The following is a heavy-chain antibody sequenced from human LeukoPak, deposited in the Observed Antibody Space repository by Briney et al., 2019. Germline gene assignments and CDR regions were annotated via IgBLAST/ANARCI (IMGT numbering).Heavy chain of an antibody. Sequence: SVKVSCKASRYTFTSYGISWVRQAPGQGVEGMGWISAYNGNTNYAQKLKGRVTMTTDTSTSTAYMELRSLRSDDTAVYYCAREIRWPEWAFDIWGQGTMATVSS. V-gene: IGHV1-18*01. D-gene: IGHD5-24*01. J-gene: IGHJ3*02. CDR3: AREIRWPEWAFDI. CDR1: RYTFTSYG. CDR2: ISAYNGNT.